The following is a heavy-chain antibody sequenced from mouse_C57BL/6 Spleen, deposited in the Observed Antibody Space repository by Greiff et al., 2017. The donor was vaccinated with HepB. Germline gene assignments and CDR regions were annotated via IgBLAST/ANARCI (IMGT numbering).Heavy chain of an antibody. J-gene: IGHJ2*01. CDR1: GYTFTSYW. CDR3: ARGTMVNFDY. Sequence: QVQLQQPGAELVMPGASVKLSCKASGYTFTSYWMHWVKQRPGQGLEWIGEIDPSDSYPNYNQKFKGKSTLTVDKSSSTAYMQLSSLTSEDSAVYYCARGTMVNFDYWGQGTTLTVSS. CDR2: IDPSDSYP. V-gene: IGHV1-69*01. D-gene: IGHD2-2*01.